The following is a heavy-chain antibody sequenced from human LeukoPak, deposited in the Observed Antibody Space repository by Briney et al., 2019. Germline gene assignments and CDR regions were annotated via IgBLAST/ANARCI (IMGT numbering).Heavy chain of an antibody. V-gene: IGHV1-2*02. J-gene: IGHJ5*02. CDR2: INPNSGGT. Sequence: ASVTVSCKASGYTFTGYYMHWVRQAPGQGLEWMGWINPNSGGTNYAQKFQGRVTMTRDTSISTAYMELSRLRSDDTAVYYCARGDCSSTSCYGFDPWGQGTLVTVSS. CDR1: GYTFTGYY. CDR3: ARGDCSSTSCYGFDP. D-gene: IGHD2-2*01.